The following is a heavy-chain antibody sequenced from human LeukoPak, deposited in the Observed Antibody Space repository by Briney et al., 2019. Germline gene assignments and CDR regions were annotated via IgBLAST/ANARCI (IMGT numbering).Heavy chain of an antibody. Sequence: GGSLRLSCAASGFTFSSYAMSWVRQAPGKGLEWVSGISGSGGSTYYADSVKGRFTISRDNAKNSLYMQMNSLRAEDTAVYYCAKNYYDSSGYYFRALGLSDYYYYMDVWGKGTTVTISS. CDR1: GFTFSSYA. CDR3: AKNYYDSSGYYFRALGLSDYYYYMDV. CDR2: ISGSGGST. V-gene: IGHV3-23*01. J-gene: IGHJ6*03. D-gene: IGHD3-22*01.